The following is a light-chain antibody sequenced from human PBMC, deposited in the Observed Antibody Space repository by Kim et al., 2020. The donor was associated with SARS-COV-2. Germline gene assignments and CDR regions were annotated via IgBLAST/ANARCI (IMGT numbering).Light chain of an antibody. CDR3: NSRDSSGYHLV. CDR1: SLRTYY. J-gene: IGLJ3*02. V-gene: IGLV3-19*01. Sequence: ALGQTVRITCQGDSLRTYYAVWYQQKPGQAPVLVFYGENNRPSGIPDRFSGSNSGDTASLTITGAQAEDEADYYCNSRDSSGYHLVFGGGTQLTVL. CDR2: GEN.